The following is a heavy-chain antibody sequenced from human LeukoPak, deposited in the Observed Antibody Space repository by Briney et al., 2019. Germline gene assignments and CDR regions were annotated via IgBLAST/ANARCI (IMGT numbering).Heavy chain of an antibody. D-gene: IGHD3-3*01. CDR1: GYTFTSYG. Sequence: ASVNLSCKASGYTFTSYGISWVRQAPGQGREWMGWISAYNGNTNYAQTLQGRVTMTTDTSTSTAYMELRSLRSDDTAVYYCARSSEHYDFWSGPTYYFDYWGQGTLVTVSS. J-gene: IGHJ4*02. V-gene: IGHV1-18*01. CDR3: ARSSEHYDFWSGPTYYFDY. CDR2: ISAYNGNT.